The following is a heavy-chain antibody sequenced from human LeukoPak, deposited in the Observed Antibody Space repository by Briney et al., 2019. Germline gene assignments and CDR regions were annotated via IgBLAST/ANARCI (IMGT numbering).Heavy chain of an antibody. J-gene: IGHJ6*03. V-gene: IGHV4-4*07. D-gene: IGHD4-17*01. Sequence: SETLSLTCTVSGGSISSYYWSWIRQPAGKGLEWIGRIYTSGSTNYNPSLKRRVTMTLDTYKNQFSLKVTSVTAADTALYYCARDLSPLYGRYYYYHMDVWGKGTTVTVSS. CDR1: GGSISSYY. CDR3: ARDLSPLYGRYYYYHMDV. CDR2: IYTSGST.